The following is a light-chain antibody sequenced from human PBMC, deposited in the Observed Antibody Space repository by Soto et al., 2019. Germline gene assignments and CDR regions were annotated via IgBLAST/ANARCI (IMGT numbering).Light chain of an antibody. CDR3: SSYTSSSLYV. V-gene: IGLV2-14*02. J-gene: IGLJ1*01. CDR2: EVS. Sequence: QSVLTQPASVSGSPGQSITISCTGTSSNVGSYDLVSWYQQHPGKAPKLMIYEVSNRPSGVSNRFSGSKSGNTASLTISGLQAEDEADYYCSSYTSSSLYVFGTGTKVTVL. CDR1: SSNVGSYDL.